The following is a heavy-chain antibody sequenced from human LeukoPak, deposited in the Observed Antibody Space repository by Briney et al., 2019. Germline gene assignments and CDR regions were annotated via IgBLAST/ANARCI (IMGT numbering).Heavy chain of an antibody. CDR3: VKDHGAYDLDS. V-gene: IGHV3-30*02. D-gene: IGHD4-17*01. CDR2: IRSDGSTS. Sequence: GGSLRLSCAASGFIFRSYSMHWVRQAPGKGLQWVSHIRSDGSTSYCADSVKGRFTISRDNSKNTLYLQMNSLRPEDTAIYFCVKDHGAYDLDSWGQGTLVTVSS. J-gene: IGHJ4*02. CDR1: GFIFRSYS.